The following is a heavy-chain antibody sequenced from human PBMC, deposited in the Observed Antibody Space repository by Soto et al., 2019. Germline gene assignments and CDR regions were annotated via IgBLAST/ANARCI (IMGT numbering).Heavy chain of an antibody. D-gene: IGHD3-22*01. CDR1: GVSFSSGGYS. V-gene: IGHV4-30-2*01. Sequence: PSETLSLTCAVSGVSFSSGGYSWSWIRQPPGKGLEWTGYIYHSGSTYYNPSLKSRVTISVNRSKNQFSLKLSSVTAADTAEYYCARLITMKYQFDYWGQGTLVTVSS. CDR3: ARLITMKYQFDY. J-gene: IGHJ4*02. CDR2: IYHSGST.